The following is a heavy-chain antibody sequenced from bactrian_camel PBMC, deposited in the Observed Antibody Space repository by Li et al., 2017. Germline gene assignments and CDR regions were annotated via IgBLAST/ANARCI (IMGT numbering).Heavy chain of an antibody. D-gene: IGHD1*01. Sequence: HVQLVESGGDSVQAGGTLRLSCVASGHTDSIDSLITMGWLRQAPGKEREGVAAMNPDGVGTYYSDSVKGRFTISQDTTKNTLFLQMNTLKPEDTGMYYCAADGGLSDCSSSFQDYEYNFWVRGTQVTVS. CDR2: MNPDGVGT. V-gene: IGHV3S54*01. CDR1: GHTDSIDSLIT. J-gene: IGHJ4*01. CDR3: AADGGLSDCSSSFQDYEYNF.